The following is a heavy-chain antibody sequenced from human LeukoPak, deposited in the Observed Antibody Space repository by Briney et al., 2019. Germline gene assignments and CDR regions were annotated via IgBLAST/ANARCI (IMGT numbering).Heavy chain of an antibody. V-gene: IGHV3-23*01. CDR1: GFTFGSYA. D-gene: IGHD6-6*01. CDR3: AKVESRLGTYQYIY. CDR2: ISGSGGST. Sequence: GGSLRLSCAASGFTFGSYAMSWVRQAPGEGLEWVSAISGSGGSTYYADSVKGRFTISRDSSKNTLYLQMNSLRAEDTAVYYCAKVESRLGTYQYIYWGQGTLVTVSS. J-gene: IGHJ4*02.